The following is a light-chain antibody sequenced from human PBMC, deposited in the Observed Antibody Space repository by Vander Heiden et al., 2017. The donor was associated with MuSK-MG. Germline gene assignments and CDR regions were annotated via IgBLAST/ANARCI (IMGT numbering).Light chain of an antibody. V-gene: IGKV3-20*01. CDR3: QQDGSSLFT. CDR2: GAS. CDR1: QSVSSSY. J-gene: IGKJ4*01. Sequence: IVLTPSPGTLSLSPGASAHLSCRPSQSVSSSYLAWYQQKPGQAPRLLIYGASSRATGIPDRFSGSGSGTDFTLTISRLEPEDFAVYYCQQDGSSLFTFGGGTKVEIK.